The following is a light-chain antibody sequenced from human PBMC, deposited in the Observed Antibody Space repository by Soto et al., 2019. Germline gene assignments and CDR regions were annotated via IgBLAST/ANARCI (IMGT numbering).Light chain of an antibody. CDR3: QQYFASPWT. CDR2: ATS. Sequence: EIVLTQSPGTLSSSPGERATLSCRASQRIDNRYFAWYQHKPGQAPGLLIYATSSRATGIPDRFDGSGSGTDFTLTINRLEPEDFAVYYCQQYFASPWTFGQGTKVDIK. CDR1: QRIDNRY. V-gene: IGKV3-20*01. J-gene: IGKJ1*01.